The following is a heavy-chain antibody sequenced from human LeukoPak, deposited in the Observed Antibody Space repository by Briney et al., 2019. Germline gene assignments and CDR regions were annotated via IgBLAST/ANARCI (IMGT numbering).Heavy chain of an antibody. CDR2: IKQDGSEK. V-gene: IGHV3-7*03. CDR1: GFTFSSYW. CDR3: ARKGEWGYDYPPFFDY. Sequence: EGSLRLSCAASGFTFSSYWMSWVRQAPGKGLEWVANIKQDGSEKYYVDSVKGRFTISRDNAKNSLYLQMNSLRAEDTAVYYCARKGEWGYDYPPFFDYWGQGTLVTVSS. D-gene: IGHD5-12*01. J-gene: IGHJ4*02.